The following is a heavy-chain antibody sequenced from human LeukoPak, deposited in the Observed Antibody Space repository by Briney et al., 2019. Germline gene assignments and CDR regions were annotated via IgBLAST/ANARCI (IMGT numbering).Heavy chain of an antibody. J-gene: IGHJ6*03. CDR3: ARGPYCSTTSCYSPCYYYYMDV. V-gene: IGHV5-51*03. CDR1: GYSFTNYW. D-gene: IGHD2-2*01. Sequence: GESLKISCKGSGYSFTNYWIGWVRQMPGKGLEWMGIIYPGDSDTRYSPSFQGQVTISADKSISTAYLQWRSLKASDTAMYFCARGPYCSTTSCYSPCYYYYMDVWGKGTTVTVSS. CDR2: IYPGDSDT.